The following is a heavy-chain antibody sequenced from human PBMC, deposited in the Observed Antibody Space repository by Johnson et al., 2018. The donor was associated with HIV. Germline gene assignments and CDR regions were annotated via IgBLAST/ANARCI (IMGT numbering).Heavy chain of an antibody. Sequence: VQLVESGGGLVKPGGSLRLSCAASGFTFSNAWMSWVRQAPGKGLEWVGRIKSKTDGGTTDYAAPVNGRFTISRDDSKNTLYLQMNSLKTEDTAVYYCTTESGYSGYDLQLGAFDIWGQGTMVTVSS. CDR2: IKSKTDGGTT. CDR1: GFTFSNAW. V-gene: IGHV3-15*01. CDR3: TTESGYSGYDLQLGAFDI. J-gene: IGHJ3*02. D-gene: IGHD5-12*01.